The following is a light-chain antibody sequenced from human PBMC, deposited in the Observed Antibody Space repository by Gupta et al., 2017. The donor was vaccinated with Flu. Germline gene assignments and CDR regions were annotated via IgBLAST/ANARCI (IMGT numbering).Light chain of an antibody. CDR3: AAWDDSLSGYVV. CDR1: SSNVGSNY. CDR2: RDN. Sequence: VNIACSGSSSNVGSNYVYWYQQFPGAAPKLVISRDNQRSSGAPDRFSGSKSGTSASLAISGLRSEDEADYYCAAWDDSLSGYVVFGGGTKLTVL. V-gene: IGLV1-47*01. J-gene: IGLJ2*01.